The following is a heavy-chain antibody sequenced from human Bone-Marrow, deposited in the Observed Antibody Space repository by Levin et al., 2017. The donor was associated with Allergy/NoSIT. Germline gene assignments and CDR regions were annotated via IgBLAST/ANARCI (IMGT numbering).Heavy chain of an antibody. CDR2: ISDSGGGT. V-gene: IGHV3-23*01. CDR3: TKQMATVRTSDY. D-gene: IGHD5-24*01. J-gene: IGHJ4*02. CDR1: GFTFSSHA. Sequence: HPSETLSLTCAASGFTFSSHAMRWFRRAPGKGLEWVSSISDSGGGTYYADSVRGRFTVSRDNSKNTLYLQMNSLRVEDTAIYYCTKQMATVRTSDYWGQGTLVTVSS.